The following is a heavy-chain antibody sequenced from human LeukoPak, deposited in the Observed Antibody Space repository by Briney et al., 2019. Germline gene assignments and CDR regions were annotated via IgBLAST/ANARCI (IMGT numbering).Heavy chain of an antibody. V-gene: IGHV3-23*01. J-gene: IGHJ4*02. CDR3: AKDGRSYTPGY. CDR2: ISDSGGST. Sequence: GGSLRLSCATSGFTLTSSDMSWVRQAPGKGLEWVSSISDSGGSTDYLDSVRGRFTISRDISKNTLYLQTNSLRAEDTAIYYCAKDGRSYTPGYWGQGALVTVSS. D-gene: IGHD2-15*01. CDR1: GFTLTSSD.